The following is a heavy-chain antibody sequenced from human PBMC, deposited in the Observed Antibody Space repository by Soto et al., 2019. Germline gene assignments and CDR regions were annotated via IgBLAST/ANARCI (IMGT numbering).Heavy chain of an antibody. J-gene: IGHJ6*02. CDR2: ISYDGSNK. CDR3: AKRLSYSGSYYPGSYYGMDV. V-gene: IGHV3-30*18. Sequence: GGSLRLSCAASGFTFSSYGMHWVRQAPGKGLEWVAVISYDGSNKYYADSVKGRFTISRDNSKNTLYLQMNSLRAEDTAVYYCAKRLSYSGSYYPGSYYGMDVWGQGTTVTVSS. D-gene: IGHD1-26*01. CDR1: GFTFSSYG.